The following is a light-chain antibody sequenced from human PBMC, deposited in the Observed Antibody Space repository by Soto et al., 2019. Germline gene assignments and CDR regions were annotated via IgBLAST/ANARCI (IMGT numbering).Light chain of an antibody. CDR3: QTWGTGWV. CDR1: SGHSSYA. CDR2: LNSDGSH. J-gene: IGLJ3*02. V-gene: IGLV4-69*01. Sequence: QPVLTQSPSASASLGASVKLTCTLSSGHSSYAIAWHQQQPEKGPRYLMKLNSDGSHSKGDGIPDRFSGSSSGAERYLTISSLQSVDEADYYCQTWGTGWVFGGGTKVTVL.